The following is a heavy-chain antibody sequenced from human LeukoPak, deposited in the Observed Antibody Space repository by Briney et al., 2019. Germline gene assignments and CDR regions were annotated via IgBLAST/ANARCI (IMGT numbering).Heavy chain of an antibody. Sequence: ASVKVSCKASGYTFTSYGITWVRQAPGQGLEWMGWISAYNGNTNYAQKFQGRVTMTSDTSTNTAYMDLRSLRSDDTAVYYCARARTQFGELNNYCGMDVWGQGTTVTVSS. CDR2: ISAYNGNT. V-gene: IGHV1-18*01. J-gene: IGHJ6*02. D-gene: IGHD3-10*01. CDR1: GYTFTSYG. CDR3: ARARTQFGELNNYCGMDV.